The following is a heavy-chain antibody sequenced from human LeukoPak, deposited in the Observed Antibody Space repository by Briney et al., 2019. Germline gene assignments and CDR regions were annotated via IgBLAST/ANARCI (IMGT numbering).Heavy chain of an antibody. D-gene: IGHD6-19*01. V-gene: IGHV4-39*01. CDR3: ARRPIAVASDYYGMDV. Sequence: SETLSLTCTVSGDSISSGNYYWGWIRQPPGKGLEWIASIYYTGTTYYYPSLTSRGTISLDTSNNQFSLNLGSVTAADTAVYYCARRPIAVASDYYGMDVWGQGTTVTVSS. J-gene: IGHJ6*02. CDR2: IYYTGTT. CDR1: GDSISSGNYY.